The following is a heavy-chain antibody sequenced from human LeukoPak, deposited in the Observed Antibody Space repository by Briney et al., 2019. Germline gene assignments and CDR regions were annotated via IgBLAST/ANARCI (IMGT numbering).Heavy chain of an antibody. V-gene: IGHV4-34*01. CDR3: GRGLAEIGKIYYFEY. Sequence: SETLSLTCAVYGGSFSGYYWSWIRQPPGKGLEWIGEINHSGSTNYNPSLKSRVTISVDTSKNQFSLKLSSVTAADTAVYYCGRGLAEIGKIYYFEYWGQGTLVTVFS. CDR1: GGSFSGYY. J-gene: IGHJ4*02. D-gene: IGHD5-24*01. CDR2: INHSGST.